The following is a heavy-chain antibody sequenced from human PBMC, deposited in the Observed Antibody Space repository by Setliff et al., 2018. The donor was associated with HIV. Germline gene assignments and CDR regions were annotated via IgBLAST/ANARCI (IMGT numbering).Heavy chain of an antibody. CDR1: GGYLDSYS. V-gene: IGHV4-4*07. CDR2: VYSSGFT. CDR3: ARGRAGTGLDP. D-gene: IGHD6-13*01. Sequence: PSETLSLTCSVSGGYLDSYSWSWIRQPAGKGLEWIGQVYSSGFTDYNPSLKSRVTLSADPFKTEVSLKMSSVTAADTAVYYCARGRAGTGLDPWGQGTLVTVSS. J-gene: IGHJ5*02.